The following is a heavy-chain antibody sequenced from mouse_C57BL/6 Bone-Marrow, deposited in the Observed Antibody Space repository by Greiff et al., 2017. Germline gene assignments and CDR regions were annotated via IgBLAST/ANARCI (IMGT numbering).Heavy chain of an antibody. CDR3: ARDHGSGGFAY. Sequence: EVQVVESGGGLVKPGGSLKLSCAASGFTFSSYAMSWVRQTPEKRLEWVATISDGGSYTYYPDNVKGRFTISRDNAKNNLYLQMSHLKSEDTAMYSCARDHGSGGFAYWGQGTLVTVSA. V-gene: IGHV5-4*01. CDR1: GFTFSSYA. D-gene: IGHD1-1*01. J-gene: IGHJ3*01. CDR2: ISDGGSYT.